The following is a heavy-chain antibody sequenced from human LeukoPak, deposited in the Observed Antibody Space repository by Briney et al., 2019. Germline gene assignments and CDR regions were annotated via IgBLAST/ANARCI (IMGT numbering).Heavy chain of an antibody. J-gene: IGHJ4*02. D-gene: IGHD1-1*01. CDR3: ARVAKERVGGVYYFDY. CDR2: IGTAGDT. Sequence: PGGSLRLSCAASGFTFSDYDMHWVRQATGKGLEWVSAIGTAGDTYYTGSVKGRFTISRENAKSSLYLQMNSLRAGDTAVYYCARVAKERVGGVYYFDYWGQGTLATVSS. V-gene: IGHV3-13*01. CDR1: GFTFSDYD.